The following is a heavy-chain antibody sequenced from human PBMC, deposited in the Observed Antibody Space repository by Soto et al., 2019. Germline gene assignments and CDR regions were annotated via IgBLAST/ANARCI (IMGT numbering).Heavy chain of an antibody. J-gene: IGHJ3*02. CDR3: ARMNQLAPKRIAFDI. CDR1: GGSIISYF. CDR2: VHYSGNT. D-gene: IGHD1-1*01. Sequence: QVQLQESGPGLVKPSETLSLTCTVSGGSIISYFWTWIRQSPGKGLQWIGYVHYSGNTNYNPSLKSRVTMSVDTSKNQFSLRLTSVTGANTAVYYCARMNQLAPKRIAFDIWGQGTRVTVSS. V-gene: IGHV4-59*01.